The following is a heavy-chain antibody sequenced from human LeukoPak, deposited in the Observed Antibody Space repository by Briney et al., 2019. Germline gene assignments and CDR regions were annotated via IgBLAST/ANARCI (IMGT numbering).Heavy chain of an antibody. Sequence: GGSLRLSCAASGFTFSSYAMSWVRQDPGKGLECVSATSGSGGSTYYADSVKGRFTISRDNSKNTLYLQMNSLRAEDTAVYYCAKSEEYYDILTGYYLDYWGQGTLVTVSS. CDR2: TSGSGGST. V-gene: IGHV3-23*01. CDR1: GFTFSSYA. D-gene: IGHD3-9*01. J-gene: IGHJ4*02. CDR3: AKSEEYYDILTGYYLDY.